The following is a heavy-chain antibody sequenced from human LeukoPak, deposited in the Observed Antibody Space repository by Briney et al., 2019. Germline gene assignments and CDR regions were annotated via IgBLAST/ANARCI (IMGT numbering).Heavy chain of an antibody. CDR1: GFTFSTYS. J-gene: IGHJ4*02. CDR3: ATGFGGSYGHFDY. V-gene: IGHV3-21*04. Sequence: GGSLRLSCAASGFTFSTYSMNWVRQAPGKGLEWVSYIRSSSYIYYADSVKGRFTISRDDSRNTLYLQMNSLRAEDTAVYYCATGFGGSYGHFDYWGQGTLVTVSS. CDR2: IRSSSYI. D-gene: IGHD1-26*01.